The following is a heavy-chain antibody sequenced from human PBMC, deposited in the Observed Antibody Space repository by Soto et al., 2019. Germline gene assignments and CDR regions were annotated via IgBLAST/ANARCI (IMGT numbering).Heavy chain of an antibody. V-gene: IGHV1-69*13. CDR2: IIPIFGTA. CDR1: GGTFSSYA. J-gene: IGHJ6*02. D-gene: IGHD2-2*02. Sequence: SVKVSCKASGGTFSSYAIGWVRQAPGQGLEWMGGIIPIFGTANYAQKFQGRVTITADESTSTAYMELSSLRSEDTAVYYCARAGYCSSTSCYTLTYYYYGMDVWGQGTTVTVSS. CDR3: ARAGYCSSTSCYTLTYYYYGMDV.